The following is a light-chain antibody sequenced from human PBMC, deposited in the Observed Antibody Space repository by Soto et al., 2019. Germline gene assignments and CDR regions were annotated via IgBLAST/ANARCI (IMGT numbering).Light chain of an antibody. Sequence: EIMMTQSPATLSVSPGESATLSCRASQSVRNNLAWYQHKPGQAPRLLIYYASTRSTGIPARFSGSGSGTEFTLAISSLQSEDFALYYCQQYNDWRPITCGQRTRLEIK. CDR2: YAS. CDR3: QQYNDWRPIT. V-gene: IGKV3-15*01. J-gene: IGKJ5*01. CDR1: QSVRNN.